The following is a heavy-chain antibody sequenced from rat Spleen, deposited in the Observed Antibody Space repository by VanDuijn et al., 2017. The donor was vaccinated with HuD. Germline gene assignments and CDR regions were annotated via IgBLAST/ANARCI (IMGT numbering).Heavy chain of an antibody. J-gene: IGHJ2*01. D-gene: IGHD4-4*01. CDR1: GFTVNDSY. CDR3: ARRGNSVFWNFDF. Sequence: EVQLVESDGGLVQPGRSLKLSCVVSGFTVNDSYMAWVRQAPTKGLEWVVSISIAGGNTYYRDSVKGRFTIARDNAKNTQYLQMDSLRSEDTAAYYWARRGNSVFWNFDFGGQGVMVTVSS. CDR2: ISIAGGNT. V-gene: IGHV5S13*01.